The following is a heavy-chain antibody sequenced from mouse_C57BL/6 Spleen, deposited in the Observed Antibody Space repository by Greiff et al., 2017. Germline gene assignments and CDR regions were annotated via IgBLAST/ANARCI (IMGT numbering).Heavy chain of an antibody. CDR2: INPYNGGT. Sequence: EVQLQQSGPVLVKPGASVKMSCKASGYTFTDYYMNWVQQSHGKSLEWIGVINPYNGGTSYNQKFKGKATLTVDKSSSTAYMELNSLTSEDSAVYYCARSRDPNWYFDVWGTGTTVTVSS. D-gene: IGHD3-3*01. V-gene: IGHV1-19*01. J-gene: IGHJ1*03. CDR3: ARSRDPNWYFDV. CDR1: GYTFTDYY.